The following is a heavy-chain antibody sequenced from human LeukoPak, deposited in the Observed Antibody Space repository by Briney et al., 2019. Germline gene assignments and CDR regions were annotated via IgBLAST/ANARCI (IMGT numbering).Heavy chain of an antibody. J-gene: IGHJ4*02. D-gene: IGHD2-15*01. Sequence: ASVKVSFKASEYTFTGYSLHWVRQAPGQGLEWMGWIKPHSGDTHYAQNFQGRVTMTGDTSISISVAYMELSRLTSEDTAMYYCAGIVAERGDGSCSLGYWGQGTLVSVSS. CDR1: EYTFTGYS. CDR2: IKPHSGDT. V-gene: IGHV1-2*02. CDR3: AGIVAERGDGSCSLGY.